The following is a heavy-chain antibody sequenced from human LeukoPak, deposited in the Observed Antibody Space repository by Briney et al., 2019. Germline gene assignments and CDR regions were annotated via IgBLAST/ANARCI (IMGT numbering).Heavy chain of an antibody. D-gene: IGHD4-17*01. J-gene: IGHJ4*02. Sequence: PSETLSLTCAVYGGSFSGYYWSWIRQPPGKGLEWIGEINHSGSTNYNPSLKSRVTISVDTSKNQFSLKLSSVTAADTAVYYCARGDPFGDYSLDYWGQGTLVTVSS. CDR1: GGSFSGYY. CDR2: INHSGST. CDR3: ARGDPFGDYSLDY. V-gene: IGHV4-34*01.